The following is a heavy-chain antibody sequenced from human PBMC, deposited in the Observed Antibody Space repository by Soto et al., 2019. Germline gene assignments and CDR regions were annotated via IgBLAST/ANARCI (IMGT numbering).Heavy chain of an antibody. D-gene: IGHD1-26*01. CDR3: IGRFPL. CDR2: IRSQPYGGTA. J-gene: IGHJ4*01. Sequence: HPGGALRPSCTASGFPFGNFLMSWFRQAPGKGMEWVGFIRSQPYGGTAEYAASVRGRFTISRDDSKGIAYLQMHSLQTEDSGVYYCIGRFPLWGQGTLGTLSS. V-gene: IGHV3-49*03. CDR1: GFPFGNFL.